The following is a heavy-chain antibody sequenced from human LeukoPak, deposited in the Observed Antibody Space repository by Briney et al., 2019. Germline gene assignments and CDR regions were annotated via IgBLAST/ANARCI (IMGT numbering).Heavy chain of an antibody. CDR1: GGSISSYY. V-gene: IGHV3-21*01. D-gene: IGHD6-13*01. Sequence: ETLSLTCTVSGGSISSYYWSWIRQPPGKGLEWVSSISSSSSYIYYADSVKGRFTISRDNAKNSLYLQMNSLRAEDTAVYYCASVGLSSSWLFDYWGQGTLVTVSS. J-gene: IGHJ4*02. CDR3: ASVGLSSSWLFDY. CDR2: ISSSSSYI.